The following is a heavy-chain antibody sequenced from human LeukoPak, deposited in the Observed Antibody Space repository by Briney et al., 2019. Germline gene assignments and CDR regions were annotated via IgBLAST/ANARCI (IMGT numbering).Heavy chain of an antibody. CDR1: GGSVSSGSYY. J-gene: IGHJ4*02. CDR3: ARDRLYYDSSGYYGRFDY. CDR2: IYYSGST. V-gene: IGHV4-61*01. Sequence: SETLSLTCTVSGGSVSSGSYYWGWIRQPPGKGLEWIGYIYYSGSTNYNPSLKSRFTISVDTSKTQFSLKLSSVTAADTAVYYCARDRLYYDSSGYYGRFDYWGQGTLVTVSS. D-gene: IGHD3-22*01.